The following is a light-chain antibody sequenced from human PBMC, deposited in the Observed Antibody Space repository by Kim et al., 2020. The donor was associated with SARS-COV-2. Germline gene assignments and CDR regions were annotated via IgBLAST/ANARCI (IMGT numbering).Light chain of an antibody. CDR2: QHT. V-gene: IGLV3-1*01. J-gene: IGLJ3*02. CDR1: KLGDKY. Sequence: SYELTQPPSVSVSPGQTASITCSGSKLGDKYAYWYQKKPGQSPVLVIYQHTKRSSGISQRFSGSSSGNTATLTISRAQTMDEADYYCQAWDSSTAVFGGGTKLTVL. CDR3: QAWDSSTAV.